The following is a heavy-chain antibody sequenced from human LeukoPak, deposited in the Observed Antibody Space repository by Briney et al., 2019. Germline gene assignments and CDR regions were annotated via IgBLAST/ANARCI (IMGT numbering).Heavy chain of an antibody. D-gene: IGHD6-13*01. Sequence: SETLSLTCTVSGGSISNYYWSWIRQPAGKGLEWIGRFYTSANTNYNPSLQSRITMSVDTSKNQFSLKLNSVTAADTAVYYCATGISATNSNAFHIWGQGTMVTVSS. CDR1: GGSISNYY. CDR3: ATGISATNSNAFHI. J-gene: IGHJ3*02. CDR2: FYTSANT. V-gene: IGHV4-4*07.